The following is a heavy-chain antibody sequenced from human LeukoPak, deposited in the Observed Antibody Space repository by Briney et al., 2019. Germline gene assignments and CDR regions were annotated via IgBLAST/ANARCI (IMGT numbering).Heavy chain of an antibody. Sequence: SETLSLTCAVYGGSFSGYYWSWIRQPPGKGLEWIGEINHSGSTNYNPPLKSRVTISVDTSKNQFSLKLSSVTAADTAVYYCARHTARKYYYYGMDVWGQGTTVTVSS. V-gene: IGHV4-34*01. CDR2: INHSGST. CDR1: GGSFSGYY. CDR3: ARHTARKYYYYGMDV. D-gene: IGHD5-18*01. J-gene: IGHJ6*02.